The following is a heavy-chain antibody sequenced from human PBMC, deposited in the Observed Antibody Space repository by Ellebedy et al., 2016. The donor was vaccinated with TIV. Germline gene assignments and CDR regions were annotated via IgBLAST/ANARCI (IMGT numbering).Heavy chain of an antibody. V-gene: IGHV3-23*01. J-gene: IGHJ6*02. CDR3: AKDMVRGVITYYYYGMDD. CDR2: IRCSGGST. CDR1: GFTFSSYA. Sequence: GESLKISCAASGFTFSSYAMSWVRPAPGKGLEWVSAIRCSGGSTYYADSVKGRFTISRDNSKNTLYLQMNSLRAEDTAVYYCAKDMVRGVITYYYYGMDDWGQGTTVTVSS. D-gene: IGHD3-10*01.